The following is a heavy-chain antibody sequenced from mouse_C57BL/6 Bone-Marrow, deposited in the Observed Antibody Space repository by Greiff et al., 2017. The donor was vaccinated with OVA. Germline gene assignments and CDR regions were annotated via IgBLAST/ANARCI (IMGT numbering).Heavy chain of an antibody. CDR3: ARGGSYWAMDY. V-gene: IGHV1-4*01. D-gene: IGHD1-1*02. J-gene: IGHJ4*01. CDR1: GYTFPSYT. Sequence: QVQLQQSGAELARPGASVKMSCKASGYTFPSYTMHWVKQRPGQGLLWIGYINPSSGYTKYNQKFKDKATLTADKSSSTAYMQLSSLTSEDSAVYYCARGGSYWAMDYWGQGTSVTVSS. CDR2: INPSSGYT.